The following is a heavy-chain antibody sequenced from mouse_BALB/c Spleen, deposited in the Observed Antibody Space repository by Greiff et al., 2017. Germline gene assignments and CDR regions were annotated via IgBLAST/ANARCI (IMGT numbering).Heavy chain of an antibody. D-gene: IGHD2-1*01. CDR3: ARGYYGGFAY. J-gene: IGHJ3*01. V-gene: IGHV1-67*01. CDR2: ISTYYGNT. Sequence: QVHVKQSGPELVRPGVSVKISCKGSGYTFTDYAMHWVKQSHAKSLEWIGVISTYYGNTNYNQKFKGKATMTVDKSSSTAYMELARLTSEDSAIYYCARGYYGGFAYWGQGTLVTVSA. CDR1: GYTFTDYA.